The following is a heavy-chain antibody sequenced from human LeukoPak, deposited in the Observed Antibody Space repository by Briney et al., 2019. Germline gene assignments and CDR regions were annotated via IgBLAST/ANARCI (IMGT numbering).Heavy chain of an antibody. J-gene: IGHJ4*02. CDR1: GGSFTGHY. Sequence: SETLSLTCAVYGGSFTGHYWSWIRQPPGKGLERIGYIFYSGSTNYNPSLKSRVTISVDTSKNQFSLRLSSVTAADTAVYYCARSHYCGGCYSNFDFWGQGTLVTVSS. CDR3: ARSHYCGGCYSNFDF. V-gene: IGHV4-59*11. D-gene: IGHD2-15*01. CDR2: IFYSGST.